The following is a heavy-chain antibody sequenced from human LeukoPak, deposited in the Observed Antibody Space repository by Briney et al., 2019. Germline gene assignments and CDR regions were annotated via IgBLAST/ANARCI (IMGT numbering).Heavy chain of an antibody. D-gene: IGHD3-10*01. CDR3: ARGRSGGSGSYYTYYFDY. V-gene: IGHV4-31*03. J-gene: IGHJ4*02. CDR2: IYYSRST. CDR1: GGSISSGGYY. Sequence: PSETLSLTCTVSGGSISSGGYYWSWIRQHPGKGLEWIGYIYYSRSTYYNPSLKSRVTISVDTSKNQFSLKLSSVTAADTAVYYCARGRSGGSGSYYTYYFDYWGQGTLVTVSS.